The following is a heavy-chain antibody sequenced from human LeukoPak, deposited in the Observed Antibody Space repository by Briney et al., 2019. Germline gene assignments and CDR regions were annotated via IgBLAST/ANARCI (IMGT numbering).Heavy chain of an antibody. V-gene: IGHV4-30-2*01. CDR1: GGSISSGGYS. CDR2: IYHSGST. CDR3: ARGRGYGY. Sequence: SETLSLTCAVSGGSISSGGYSWRWIRQPPGKGLEWIGYIYHSGSTYYNPSLKSRVTISVDTSKNQFSLKLSSVTAADTAVYYCARGRGYGYWGQGTLVTVSS. D-gene: IGHD6-25*01. J-gene: IGHJ4*02.